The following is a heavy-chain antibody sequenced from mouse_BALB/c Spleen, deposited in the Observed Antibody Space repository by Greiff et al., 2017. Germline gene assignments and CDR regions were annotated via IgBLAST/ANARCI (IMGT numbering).Heavy chain of an antibody. J-gene: IGHJ2*01. CDR2: ISSGSSTI. CDR1: GFTFSSFG. V-gene: IGHV5-17*02. CDR3: ARSGGLRRPLLDY. Sequence: EVKLVESGGGLVQPGGSRKLSCAASGFTFSSFGMHWVRQAPEKGLEWVAYISSGSSTIYYADTVKGRFTISRDNPKNTLFLQMTSLRSEDTAMYYCARSGGLRRPLLDYWGQGTTLTVSS. D-gene: IGHD2-4*01.